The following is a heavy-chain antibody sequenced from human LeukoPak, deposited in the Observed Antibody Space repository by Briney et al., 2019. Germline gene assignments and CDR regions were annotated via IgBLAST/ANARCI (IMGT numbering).Heavy chain of an antibody. Sequence: GGSLRLSCAASGFIFSDAWTNWVRQAPGKGLEWVGRIKSKTDGGTTDYAAPVKGRFTISRDDSKNTLFLQMHSLRTDDTAVYYCTTRGYSYAWGQGTLVTVSS. J-gene: IGHJ5*02. D-gene: IGHD5-18*01. CDR2: IKSKTDGGTT. V-gene: IGHV3-15*01. CDR1: GFIFSDAW. CDR3: TTRGYSYA.